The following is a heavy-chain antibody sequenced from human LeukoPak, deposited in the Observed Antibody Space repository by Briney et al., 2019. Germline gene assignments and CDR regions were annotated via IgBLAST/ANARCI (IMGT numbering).Heavy chain of an antibody. Sequence: ASVKVSCKASGYSFTSNGISWVRQAPGQGLEWMGWINPNSGGTNYAQKFQGRVTMTRDTSISTAYMELSRLRSDDTAVYYCARETYYYYYYMDVWGKGTTVTISS. V-gene: IGHV1-2*02. J-gene: IGHJ6*03. CDR2: INPNSGGT. CDR3: ARETYYYYYYMDV. CDR1: GYSFTSNG.